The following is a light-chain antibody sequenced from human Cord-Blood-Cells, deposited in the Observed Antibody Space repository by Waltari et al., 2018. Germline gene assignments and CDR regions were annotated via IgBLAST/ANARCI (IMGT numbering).Light chain of an antibody. CDR1: ESISSW. CDR3: QQYNSYST. V-gene: IGKV1-5*03. J-gene: IGKJ4*01. CDR2: KAS. Sequence: DIKMTQSPSPLSESVGDRVTITCRASESISSWLAWYQQKPGKAPKLLIYKASSLESWVPSRFSGSGSGTEFTLTISSLQPYDFATYYCQQYNSYSTFGVGTKVEIK.